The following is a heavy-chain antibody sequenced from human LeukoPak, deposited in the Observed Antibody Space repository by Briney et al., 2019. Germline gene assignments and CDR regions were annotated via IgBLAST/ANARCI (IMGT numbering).Heavy chain of an antibody. CDR2: ISYDGSNK. J-gene: IGHJ4*02. D-gene: IGHD5-18*01. CDR1: GFTFSSYG. Sequence: GESLRLSCAASGFTFSSYGMHWVRQAPGKGLEWVAVISYDGSNKYYADSVKGRFTISRDNSKDTLYLQMNSLRAEDTAVYYCAKEGAAMALFYFDYWGQGTLVTVSS. CDR3: AKEGAAMALFYFDY. V-gene: IGHV3-30*18.